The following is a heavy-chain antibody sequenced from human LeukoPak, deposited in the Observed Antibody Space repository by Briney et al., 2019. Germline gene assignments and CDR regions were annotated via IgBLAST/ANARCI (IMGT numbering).Heavy chain of an antibody. CDR3: ARQRGTYYGSGSYTGPAAAGEVY. J-gene: IGHJ4*02. Sequence: SETLSLTCSVSSYSINSNYYWGWIRQSPGKGLEWIGSIYYSGSTYYNPSLKSRVTISVDTSKNQFSLKLSSVTAADTAVYYCARQRGTYYGSGSYTGPAAAGEVYWGQGTLVTVSS. CDR1: SYSINSNYY. V-gene: IGHV4-38-2*01. D-gene: IGHD3-10*01. CDR2: IYYSGST.